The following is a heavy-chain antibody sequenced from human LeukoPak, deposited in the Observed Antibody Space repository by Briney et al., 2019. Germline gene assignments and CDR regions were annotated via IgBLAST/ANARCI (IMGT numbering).Heavy chain of an antibody. Sequence: GGSLRLSCAASGFTFSSYGMHWVRQAPGKGLEWVAVISYDGSNKYYADSVKGRFTISRDNSKNTLYLQINSLRAEDTAVYYCAKTRALGYWGQGTLVTVSS. V-gene: IGHV3-30*18. CDR2: ISYDGSNK. J-gene: IGHJ4*02. CDR1: GFTFSSYG. CDR3: AKTRALGY. D-gene: IGHD3-10*01.